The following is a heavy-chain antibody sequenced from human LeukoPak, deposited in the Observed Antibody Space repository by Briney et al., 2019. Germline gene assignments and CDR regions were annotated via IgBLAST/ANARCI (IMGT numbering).Heavy chain of an antibody. CDR2: IYRTEST. J-gene: IGHJ1*01. Sequence: SETLSLTCAVSGYSISTAYFWGWIRQPPGKGLEWIGCIYRTESTYYNPSLESRVTISVDTSRNQFSLKLRSVTAADTAVYYCAREGKGSGWSNNIQNWGQGTLVTVSS. V-gene: IGHV4-38-2*02. D-gene: IGHD6-19*01. CDR1: GYSISTAYF. CDR3: AREGKGSGWSNNIQN.